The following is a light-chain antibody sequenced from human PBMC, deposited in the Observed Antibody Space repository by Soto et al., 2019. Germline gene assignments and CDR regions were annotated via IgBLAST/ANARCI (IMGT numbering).Light chain of an antibody. CDR3: QQYNNGPALT. CDR1: QSVSSN. V-gene: IGKV3-15*01. J-gene: IGKJ4*01. Sequence: EIVMTQSPATLSVSPGERATLSCRASQSVSSNLAWYQQKPGQSHRLLIYGASTSATGIPARFSGSGSGTEFTLTISSLQSEDFAVYYCQQYNNGPALTFGGGTKVEIK. CDR2: GAS.